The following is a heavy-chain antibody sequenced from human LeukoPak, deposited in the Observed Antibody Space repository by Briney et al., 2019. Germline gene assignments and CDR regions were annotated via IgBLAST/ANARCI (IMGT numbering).Heavy chain of an antibody. Sequence: SETLSLTCTVSGVSISSGGNFWSWIRQRPGKGLEWIGFIYYSGTTYSNPSLKSRVAISADTSKNEFSLKLNSLTAADTAVYYWARGGSGSYYSVYYAVDVWGQGTTVTVS. J-gene: IGHJ6*02. D-gene: IGHD1-26*01. CDR1: GVSISSGGNF. CDR3: ARGGSGSYYSVYYAVDV. CDR2: IYYSGTT. V-gene: IGHV4-31*03.